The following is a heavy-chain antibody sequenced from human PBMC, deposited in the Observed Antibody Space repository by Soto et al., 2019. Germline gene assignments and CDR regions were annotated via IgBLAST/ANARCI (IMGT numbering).Heavy chain of an antibody. CDR1: GYSFTSYW. CDR2: IDPSDSYT. Sequence: PGESLKISCKGSGYSFTSYWISWVRQMPGKGLEWMGRIDPSDSYTNYSPSFQGHVTISADKSISTAYLQWSSLKASDTAMYYCARQDIVVVPAAVNYYYYYGMDVWGQGTTVTVSS. V-gene: IGHV5-10-1*01. J-gene: IGHJ6*02. CDR3: ARQDIVVVPAAVNYYYYYGMDV. D-gene: IGHD2-2*01.